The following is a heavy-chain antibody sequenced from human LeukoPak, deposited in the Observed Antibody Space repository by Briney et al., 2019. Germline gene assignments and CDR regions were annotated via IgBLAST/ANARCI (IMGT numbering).Heavy chain of an antibody. J-gene: IGHJ6*03. CDR3: AREMYDMTTVVTPDYYYYMDV. D-gene: IGHD4-23*01. CDR2: INPNSGGT. CDR1: GYTFTTFA. Sequence: ASVKVSCKASGYTFTTFAMNWVRQAPGQGLEWMGWINPNSGGTNYAQKFQGRVTMTRDTSISTAYMELSRLRFDDTAVYYCAREMYDMTTVVTPDYYYYMDVWGKGTTVTVSS. V-gene: IGHV1-2*02.